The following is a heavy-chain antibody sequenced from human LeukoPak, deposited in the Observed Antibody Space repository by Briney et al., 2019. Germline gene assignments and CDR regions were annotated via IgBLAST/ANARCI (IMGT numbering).Heavy chain of an antibody. Sequence: SETLSLTCTVSGGSISSYYWSWIRQPAGKGLEWIGRIYTSGSTNYNPSLKSRVTMSVDTSKNQFSLKLSSVTAADTAVYYCARDLQLLRYNWFDPWGQGTLVTVSS. CDR1: GGSISSYY. CDR3: ARDLQLLRYNWFDP. CDR2: IYTSGST. V-gene: IGHV4-4*07. J-gene: IGHJ5*02. D-gene: IGHD1-1*01.